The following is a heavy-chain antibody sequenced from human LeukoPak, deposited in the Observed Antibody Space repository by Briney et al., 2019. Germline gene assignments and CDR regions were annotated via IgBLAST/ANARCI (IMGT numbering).Heavy chain of an antibody. CDR3: AKDEMDIVVVVAATLDY. J-gene: IGHJ4*02. CDR2: ISGGGDTT. CDR1: GFSFSSYT. D-gene: IGHD2-15*01. Sequence: PGGSLRLSCSASGFSFSSYTMTWVRQAPGKGPEWVSIISGGGDTTFYTDSVKGRFTISRDNSKNTLYLQMNSLRVEDTAVYYCAKDEMDIVVVVAATLDYWGQGTLVTVSS. V-gene: IGHV3-23*01.